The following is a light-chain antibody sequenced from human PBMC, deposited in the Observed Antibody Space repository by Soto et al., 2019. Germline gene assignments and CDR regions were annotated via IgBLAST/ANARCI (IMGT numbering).Light chain of an antibody. CDR3: SSYAGSNNVV. V-gene: IGLV2-8*01. CDR2: EVT. J-gene: IGLJ2*01. CDR1: SSDVGGYNY. Sequence: QSALSQPPSASGSPGQSVTISCTGTSSDVGGYNYVSWYQQDPGKAPKLIIYEVTKRPSGVPDRFSGSKSGSTASLTVSGLQAEDDSDYYYSSYAGSNNVVFGGGTKLTVL.